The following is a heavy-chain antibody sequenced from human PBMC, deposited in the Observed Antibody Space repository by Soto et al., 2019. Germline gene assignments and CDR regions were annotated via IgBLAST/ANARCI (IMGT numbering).Heavy chain of an antibody. CDR3: ARVGSSDYLRGLLDY. CDR2: IYDGGST. D-gene: IGHD3-22*01. CDR1: GFTVSSNY. J-gene: IGHJ4*02. Sequence: GGSLRLSCAASGFTVSSNYMSWVRQAPGKGLECVSLIYDGGSTSYADSVKGRFTISRDNSKNTLYLQMHSLRAEDTAVYFCARVGSSDYLRGLLDYWGQGTLVTVSS. V-gene: IGHV3-53*01.